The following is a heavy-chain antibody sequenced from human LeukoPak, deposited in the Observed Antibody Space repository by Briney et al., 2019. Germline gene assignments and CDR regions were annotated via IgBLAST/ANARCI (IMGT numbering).Heavy chain of an antibody. CDR3: ARYKGSRGYIYGNYYYYYMDV. V-gene: IGHV4-34*01. Sequence: SETLSLTCAVYGGSFSGYYWSWIRQPPGKGLVWNGEINHSGSTNYNPSLKSRVTISVDTSKNQFSLKLSSVTAADTAVYYCARYKGSRGYIYGNYYYYYMDVWGRGTTVTVSS. CDR1: GGSFSGYY. D-gene: IGHD5-18*01. J-gene: IGHJ6*03. CDR2: INHSGST.